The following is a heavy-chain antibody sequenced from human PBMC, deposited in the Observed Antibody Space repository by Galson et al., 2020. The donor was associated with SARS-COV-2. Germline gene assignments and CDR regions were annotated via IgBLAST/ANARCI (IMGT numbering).Heavy chain of an antibody. CDR3: ASTILLWFGELEH. J-gene: IGHJ4*02. V-gene: IGHV3-30*04. CDR2: ISYDGSNK. D-gene: IGHD3-10*01. Sequence: GESLKISCAASGFTFSSYAMHWVRQAPGKGLEWVAVISYDGSNKYYADSVKGRFTISRDNSKNTLYLQMNSLRAEDTAVYYCASTILLWFGELEHWGQGTLVTVSS. CDR1: GFTFSSYA.